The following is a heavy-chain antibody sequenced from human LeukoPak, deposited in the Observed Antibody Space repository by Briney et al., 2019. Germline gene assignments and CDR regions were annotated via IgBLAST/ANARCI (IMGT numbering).Heavy chain of an antibody. Sequence: SETLSLTCAVFGGSFSGYYWSWIRQPPGKGLEWIGEINHSGSTNYNPSLKSRVTISVDTSKNQFSLKLSSVTAADTAVYYCARAIWESSGYYSDYWGQGVLVTISS. CDR3: ARAIWESSGYYSDY. D-gene: IGHD3-22*01. V-gene: IGHV4-34*01. J-gene: IGHJ4*02. CDR1: GGSFSGYY. CDR2: INHSGST.